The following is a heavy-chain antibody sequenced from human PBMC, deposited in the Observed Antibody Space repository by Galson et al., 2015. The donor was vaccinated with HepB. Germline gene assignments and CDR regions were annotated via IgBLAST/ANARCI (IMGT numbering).Heavy chain of an antibody. CDR3: ARERGGIAVAEVAAFDI. CDR1: GFTFSSYG. J-gene: IGHJ3*02. D-gene: IGHD6-19*01. Sequence: SLRLSCAASGFTFSSYGMHWARQAPGKGLEWVAVIWYDGSNKNYADAVKGRFTISRDNSKNTLYLKMNSLRAEDTAVYYCARERGGIAVAEVAAFDIWGQGTMVTVSS. V-gene: IGHV3-33*01. CDR2: IWYDGSNK.